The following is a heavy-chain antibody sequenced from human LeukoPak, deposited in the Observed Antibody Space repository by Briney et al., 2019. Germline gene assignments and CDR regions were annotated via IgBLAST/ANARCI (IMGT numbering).Heavy chain of an antibody. Sequence: GGSLRLSCAASGFTFSSYGMSWVRQAPGKGLEWVSAISSSGSTIYYADSVKGRFTISRDNAKNSLYLQMNSLRAKDTAVYYCAELGITMIGGVWGKGTTVTISS. CDR1: GFTFSSYG. V-gene: IGHV3-48*04. J-gene: IGHJ6*04. CDR2: ISSSGSTI. CDR3: AELGITMIGGV. D-gene: IGHD3-10*02.